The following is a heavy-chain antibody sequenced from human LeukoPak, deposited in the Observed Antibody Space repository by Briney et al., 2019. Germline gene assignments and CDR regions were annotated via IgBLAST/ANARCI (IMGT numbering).Heavy chain of an antibody. CDR1: ESTFSSYS. J-gene: IGHJ4*02. CDR2: ISYDGSDK. Sequence: WGSLRLSCAASESTFSSYSMHWVRQAPGKGLEWVAVISYDGSDKYYADSMKGRFTISRDNSKNTLYLQMNSLRAEDTALYYCAREVYDTSGVDYWGQGTLVTVSS. D-gene: IGHD3-22*01. CDR3: AREVYDTSGVDY. V-gene: IGHV3-30*04.